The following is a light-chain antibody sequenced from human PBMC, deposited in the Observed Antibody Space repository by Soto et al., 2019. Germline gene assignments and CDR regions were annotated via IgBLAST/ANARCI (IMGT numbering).Light chain of an antibody. V-gene: IGLV2-14*01. J-gene: IGLJ2*01. CDR2: EVS. CDR3: AVWDDNLNGVV. Sequence: QSVLTQPASVSGSPGQSITISCTGTSSDVGGYNYVSWYQQHPGKAPKLMIYEVSNRPSGVSNRFSGSKSGNTASLAISGLQSEDEADYYCAVWDDNLNGVVFGGGTKVTVL. CDR1: SSDVGGYNY.